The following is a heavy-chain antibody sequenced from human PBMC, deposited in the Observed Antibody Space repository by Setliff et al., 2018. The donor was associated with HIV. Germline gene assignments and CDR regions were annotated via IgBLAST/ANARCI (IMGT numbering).Heavy chain of an antibody. D-gene: IGHD7-27*01. CDR3: ARGNELGKGGDVGDY. V-gene: IGHV3-33*01. CDR1: GFTFSSFG. CDR2: IWYDGSKK. Sequence: SCATSGFTFSSFGIHWVRQAPGKGLEWVAVIWYDGSKKYYADSVRGRFTISRDNSKNTVYVQMNSLRAEDTAVYYCARGNELGKGGDVGDYWGQGTLVTVSS. J-gene: IGHJ4*02.